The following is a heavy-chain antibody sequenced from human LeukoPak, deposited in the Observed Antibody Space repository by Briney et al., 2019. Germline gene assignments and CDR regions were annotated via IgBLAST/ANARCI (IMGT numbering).Heavy chain of an antibody. D-gene: IGHD3-10*01. CDR3: ASAGFGELSSYYYIDV. CDR2: IIPIFGTA. J-gene: IGHJ6*03. Sequence: ASVKVSCSASGSTFTGYYMHWVRQPPGQGLGWMGGIIPIFGTANYAQNFQSTVTITTDESTSTAYMELSSLRSEDTAVYYCASAGFGELSSYYYIDVWGKGTTVTVSS. V-gene: IGHV1-69*05. CDR1: GSTFTGYY.